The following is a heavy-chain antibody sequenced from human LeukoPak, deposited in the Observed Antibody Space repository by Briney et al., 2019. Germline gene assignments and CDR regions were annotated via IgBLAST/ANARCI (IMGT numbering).Heavy chain of an antibody. J-gene: IGHJ4*02. CDR3: ARGGTFSGSYLGLDPY. CDR2: INPNSGGT. V-gene: IGHV1-2*02. CDR1: GYTFTGYY. D-gene: IGHD3-10*01. Sequence: GASVKVSCKASGYTFTGYYMHWVRQAPGQGLEWMGWINPNSGGTNYAQKLQGRVTMTTDTSTSTAYMELRSLRSDDTAVYYCARGGTFSGSYLGLDPYWGQGTLVTVSS.